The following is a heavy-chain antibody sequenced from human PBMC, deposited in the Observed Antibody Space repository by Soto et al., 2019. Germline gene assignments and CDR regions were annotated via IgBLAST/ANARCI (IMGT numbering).Heavy chain of an antibody. V-gene: IGHV1-69*13. J-gene: IGHJ5*02. Sequence: PSVKVSCKASGGTFSSYAISWVRQAPGQGLEWMGGIIPIFGTANYAQKFQGRVTITADESTSTAYMELSSLRSEDTAVYYCAREGSSNLPPNWFDPWGQGTLVTVSS. D-gene: IGHD6-13*01. CDR1: GGTFSSYA. CDR3: AREGSSNLPPNWFDP. CDR2: IIPIFGTA.